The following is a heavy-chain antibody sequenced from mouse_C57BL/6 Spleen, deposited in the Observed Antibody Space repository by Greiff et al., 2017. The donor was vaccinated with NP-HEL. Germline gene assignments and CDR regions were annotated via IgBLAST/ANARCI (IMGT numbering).Heavy chain of an antibody. Sequence: VQLQQSGAELVKPGASVKMSCKASGYTFTSYWITWVKQRPGQGLEWIGDIYPGSGSTNYNEKFKSKATLTVDTSSSTAYMQLSSLTSEDSAVYYWARSGDGPYAMDYWGQGTSVTVSS. J-gene: IGHJ4*01. CDR3: ARSGDGPYAMDY. V-gene: IGHV1-55*01. CDR2: IYPGSGST. D-gene: IGHD2-13*01. CDR1: GYTFTSYW.